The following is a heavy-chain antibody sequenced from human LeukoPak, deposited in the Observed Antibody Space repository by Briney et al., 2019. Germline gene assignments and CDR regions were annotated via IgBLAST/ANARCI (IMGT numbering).Heavy chain of an antibody. Sequence: PRGSLRLSCAASEFTFNSYWMSWVSQAPGKGLEWVANIEQDGSEKYYVDSVKGRFTISRDNAKNSLYLQMNTLRAEDTAVYYCAREYSSGWSTGYFDYWGQGTLVTVSS. CDR2: IEQDGSEK. J-gene: IGHJ4*02. V-gene: IGHV3-7*01. D-gene: IGHD6-19*01. CDR1: EFTFNSYW. CDR3: AREYSSGWSTGYFDY.